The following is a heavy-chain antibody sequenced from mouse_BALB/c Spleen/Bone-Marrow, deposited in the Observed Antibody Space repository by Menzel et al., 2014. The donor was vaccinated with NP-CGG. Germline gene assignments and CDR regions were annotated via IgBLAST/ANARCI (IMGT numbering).Heavy chain of an antibody. CDR3: AREIINDYHWYFDV. D-gene: IGHD2-4*01. CDR2: IRNKANGYTT. V-gene: IGHV7-3*02. Sequence: EVQLEESGGGLVQPGGSLRLSCATSGFTFTDYYMSWVRQPPGRALEWLGFIRNKANGYTTEYSASVKGRFTISRDNSQSILYLQMNTLRTEDSATYYCAREIINDYHWYFDVWGAGTTVTVS. CDR1: GFTFTDYY. J-gene: IGHJ1*01.